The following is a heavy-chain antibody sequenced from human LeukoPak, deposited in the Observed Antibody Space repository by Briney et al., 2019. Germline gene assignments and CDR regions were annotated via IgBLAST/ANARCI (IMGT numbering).Heavy chain of an antibody. J-gene: IGHJ4*02. D-gene: IGHD1-26*01. CDR3: ARDLVGATRVYYFDY. V-gene: IGHV1-2*02. CDR1: GYTFTGYY. Sequence: ASVKVSCKASGYTFTGYYMHWVRQAPGQGLEWMGWINPNSGGTNYAQKFQGRVTMTRDTSISTAYMELSRLRSDDTAVYYCARDLVGATRVYYFDYWGQGTLVTVSS. CDR2: INPNSGGT.